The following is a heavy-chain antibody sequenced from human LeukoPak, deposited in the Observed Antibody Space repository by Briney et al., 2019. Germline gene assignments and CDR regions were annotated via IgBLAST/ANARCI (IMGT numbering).Heavy chain of an antibody. V-gene: IGHV3-74*03. Sequence: GGSLRLSCAASGFTFNSYSMNWVRQAPGKGLVWVSRVSNDGTYTEYADSVKGRFTISRDNAKDTLYLQVNSLRAEDTAVYYCAITVDCRATTDCYSYFHHWGQGTLVTVSS. CDR2: VSNDGTYT. CDR3: AITVDCRATTDCYSYFHH. D-gene: IGHD2-21*02. J-gene: IGHJ1*01. CDR1: GFTFNSYS.